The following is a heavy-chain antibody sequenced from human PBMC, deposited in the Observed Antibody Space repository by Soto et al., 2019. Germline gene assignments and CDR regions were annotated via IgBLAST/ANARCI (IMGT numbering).Heavy chain of an antibody. CDR1: CDSISSSAYY. J-gene: IGHJ4*02. D-gene: IGHD6-19*01. CDR2: IHYSGST. CDR3: ARGHSGWRLFDY. Sequence: PSETLSLTCTVSCDSISSSAYYWGWIRQPPGKGLEWIGNIHYSGSTFYNPSLKSRVTISVDTSMIQFSLNLDSVTAADTAVYYCARGHSGWRLFDYWGQGTLVTVSS. V-gene: IGHV4-39*01.